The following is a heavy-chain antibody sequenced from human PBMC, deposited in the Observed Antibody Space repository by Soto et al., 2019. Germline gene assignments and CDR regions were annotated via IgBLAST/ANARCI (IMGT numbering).Heavy chain of an antibody. CDR1: GYTFTSYG. Sequence: ASVKVSCKASGYTFTSYGISWFRQAPGQGLEWMGWISAYNGNTNYAQKLQGRVTMTTDTSTSTAYMGLRSLRYDDTAVYYCARDAEILLWFGEVYYYYGMDVWGQGTTVTVSS. D-gene: IGHD3-10*01. J-gene: IGHJ6*02. V-gene: IGHV1-18*01. CDR2: ISAYNGNT. CDR3: ARDAEILLWFGEVYYYYGMDV.